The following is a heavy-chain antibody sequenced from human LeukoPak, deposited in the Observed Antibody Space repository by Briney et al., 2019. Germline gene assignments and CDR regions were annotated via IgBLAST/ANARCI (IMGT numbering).Heavy chain of an antibody. V-gene: IGHV3-30-3*01. D-gene: IGHD3-22*01. J-gene: IGHJ4*02. Sequence: GGSLRLSCAASGFTFSSYAMHWVRQAPGKGLEWVAVISYDGSNKYYADSVKGRFIISRDNSKNTLYLQMNSLRAEDTAVYYCARGYYYDSSGYSDYWGQGTLVTVSS. CDR2: ISYDGSNK. CDR3: ARGYYYDSSGYSDY. CDR1: GFTFSSYA.